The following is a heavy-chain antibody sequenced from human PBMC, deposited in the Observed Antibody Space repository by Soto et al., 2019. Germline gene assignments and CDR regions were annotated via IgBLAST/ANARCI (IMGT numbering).Heavy chain of an antibody. V-gene: IGHV1-46*01. Sequence: AAVKVSCKASGGTFSSYAISWVRQAPGQGLEWMGIINPIGGSTNYAQKFQGRVTMTRDTSTSTVYMELSSLRSEDTAVYYCARDKSGYSGYELYYYYGMDVWGQGTTVTVSS. CDR3: ARDKSGYSGYELYYYYGMDV. J-gene: IGHJ6*02. CDR2: INPIGGST. D-gene: IGHD5-12*01. CDR1: GGTFSSYA.